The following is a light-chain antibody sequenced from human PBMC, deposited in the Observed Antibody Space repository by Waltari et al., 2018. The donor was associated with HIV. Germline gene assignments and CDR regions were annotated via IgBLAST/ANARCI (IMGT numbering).Light chain of an antibody. Sequence: DIQMTQSQPPLSASVGDRVTMHCRASQDISTDIAWYQHQEGRVPKRLIYGASTLQSGVPSRFGGSGSGTDFTLTISSVKPEDAATYYCQKCNRVPYTFGQGTKLDIK. V-gene: IGKV1-27*01. CDR2: GAS. J-gene: IGKJ2*01. CDR1: QDISTD. CDR3: QKCNRVPYT.